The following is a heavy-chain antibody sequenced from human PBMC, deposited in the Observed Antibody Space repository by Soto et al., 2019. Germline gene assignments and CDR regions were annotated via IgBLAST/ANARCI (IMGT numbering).Heavy chain of an antibody. D-gene: IGHD2-2*01. CDR3: VKPCSSTSCRYYYYGMDV. Sequence: EVQLLESGGGLVQPWGSLRLSCAASGFTFNTYAMTWVRQAPGKGLEWVSTISGRGRTTFYADSVKGRFTISRDTSKTTLYLQMSSLRAEDSAVYYCVKPCSSTSCRYYYYGMDVWGQGTTVTVSS. CDR1: GFTFNTYA. CDR2: ISGRGRTT. V-gene: IGHV3-23*01. J-gene: IGHJ6*02.